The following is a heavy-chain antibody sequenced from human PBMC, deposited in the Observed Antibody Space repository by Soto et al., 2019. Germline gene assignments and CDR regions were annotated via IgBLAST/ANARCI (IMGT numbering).Heavy chain of an antibody. CDR2: ISWNSGSR. CDR3: AKDGEYSSAWYYFDY. Sequence: EVQLVESGGGLVQPGRSLRLSCAASGFTFEDYAMHWVRQPPGKGLEWVSGISWNSGSRGYADSVKGRFTISRENAKNSLYLQMNSLRAEDTALYYCAKDGEYSSAWYYFDYWGQGTLVTVSS. V-gene: IGHV3-9*01. J-gene: IGHJ4*02. CDR1: GFTFEDYA. D-gene: IGHD6-19*01.